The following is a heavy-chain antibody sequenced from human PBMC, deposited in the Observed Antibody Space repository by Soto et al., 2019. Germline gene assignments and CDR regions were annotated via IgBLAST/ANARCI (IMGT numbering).Heavy chain of an antibody. CDR3: ARGVLKWLLRDSYYYYMDV. Sequence: QVQLQESGPGLVKPSETLSLTCTVSGDSISSSYWNWIRQAPGKGLEWIGYIDDTGSTNYNPSLKSRVTLSVDPSNNQYSLKLSSVTAADTAVYYCARGVLKWLLRDSYYYYMDVWGKGTTVTVSS. D-gene: IGHD3-3*01. V-gene: IGHV4-59*01. CDR1: GDSISSSY. CDR2: IDDTGST. J-gene: IGHJ6*03.